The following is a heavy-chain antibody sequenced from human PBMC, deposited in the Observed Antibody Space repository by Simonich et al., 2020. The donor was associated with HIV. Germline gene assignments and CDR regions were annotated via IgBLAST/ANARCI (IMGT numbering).Heavy chain of an antibody. Sequence: QFQLVQSGAEVKKPGASVKVSCKTSGYTFTNYAMHWVGQAPGQRLEWMGWINADNGNTKYSQKFHGRVTITRDTSASTAYMELSSLRSEDTAVYYCARLGVTPYYYYAMDVWGQGTTVTVSS. J-gene: IGHJ6*02. V-gene: IGHV1-3*01. CDR3: ARLGVTPYYYYAMDV. CDR1: GYTFTNYA. CDR2: INADNGNT. D-gene: IGHD4-4*01.